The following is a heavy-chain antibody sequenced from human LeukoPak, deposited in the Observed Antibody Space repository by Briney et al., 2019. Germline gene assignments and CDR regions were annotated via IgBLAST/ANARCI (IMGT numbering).Heavy chain of an antibody. V-gene: IGHV6-1*01. D-gene: IGHD3-16*01. CDR2: TYYRSKWYN. CDR1: WDSVSCNSAA. CDR3: ARARVVTGGFLYGMDV. Sequence: KPSQPLSLTCGISWDSVSCNSAAWNWIRQSPSRGLEWLGRTYYRSKWYNDYAVSVKSRITINPDTSKNQFSLQLNSVTPEYTAVYYCARARVVTGGFLYGMDVWGQGTTVTVSS. J-gene: IGHJ6*02.